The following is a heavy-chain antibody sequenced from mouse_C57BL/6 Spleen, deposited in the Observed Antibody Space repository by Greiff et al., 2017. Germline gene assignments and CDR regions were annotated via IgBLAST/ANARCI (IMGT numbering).Heavy chain of an antibody. CDR1: GYTFTSYW. V-gene: IGHV1-61*01. CDR2: IYPSDSET. J-gene: IGHJ4*01. CDR3: ARPYGSSYPYAMDY. Sequence: QVQLQQSGAELVRPGSSVKLSCKASGYTFTSYWMDWVKQRPGQGLEWIGNIYPSDSETHYNQKFKDKATLTVDKSSSTAYMQLSSLTSEDSAVYYCARPYGSSYPYAMDYWGQGTSVTVSS. D-gene: IGHD1-1*01.